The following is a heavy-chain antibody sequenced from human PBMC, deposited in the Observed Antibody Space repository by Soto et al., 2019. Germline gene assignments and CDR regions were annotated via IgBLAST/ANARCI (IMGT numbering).Heavy chain of an antibody. V-gene: IGHV4-31*03. CDR2: IYYSGST. CDR3: AGGSPEAVGRSRWFDP. D-gene: IGHD6-19*01. J-gene: IGHJ5*02. Sequence: QVQLQESGPGLVKPSQTLSLTCTVSGGSISSGGYYWSWIRQHPGKGLEWIGYIYYSGSTYYNPSLKGRVTRSVDTSKNQFSRKLSSVTAADTAVYYCAGGSPEAVGRSRWFDPWGQGTLVTVSS. CDR1: GGSISSGGYY.